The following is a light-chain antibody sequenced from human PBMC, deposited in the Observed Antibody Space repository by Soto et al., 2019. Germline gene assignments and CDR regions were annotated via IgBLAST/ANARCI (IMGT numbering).Light chain of an antibody. Sequence: QPVLTQPPSVSGAPGQRVTISCTGSSSNIGAGYDVHWYQQLPGTAPKLLIYGISNRPSGVPDRFSGSKSGTSASLAITGLQAEDEADYYCQSYDSSLSVVFGGGTKLTVL. CDR2: GIS. CDR3: QSYDSSLSVV. J-gene: IGLJ2*01. V-gene: IGLV1-40*01. CDR1: SSNIGAGYD.